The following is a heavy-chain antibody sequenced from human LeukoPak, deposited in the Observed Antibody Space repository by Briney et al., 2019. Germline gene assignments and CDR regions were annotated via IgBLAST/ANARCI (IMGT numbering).Heavy chain of an antibody. J-gene: IGHJ4*02. V-gene: IGHV3-21*01. CDR1: GFTFSSYS. CDR2: ISSSSSYI. CDR3: AREMATIMAYFDF. Sequence: GGSLRLSCAPSGFTFSSYSMNWVRQAPGKGLEWVSSISSSSSYIYYADSVKGRFTISRDNAKNSLYLQMNSLRAEDTAVYYCAREMATIMAYFDFWGQGTLVTVSS. D-gene: IGHD5-24*01.